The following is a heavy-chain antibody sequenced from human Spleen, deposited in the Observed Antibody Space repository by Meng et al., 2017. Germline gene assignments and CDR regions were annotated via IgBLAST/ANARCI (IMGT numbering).Heavy chain of an antibody. J-gene: IGHJ4*02. CDR2: IIPIFGTE. CDR3: ARDGFAVAGGFDY. V-gene: IGHV1-69*01. D-gene: IGHD6-19*01. CDR1: GGNFSSYA. Sequence: QVQLVRSGAEVKKPGSSVKVSCKAYGGNFSSYAISWVRQAPGQGLEWMGGIIPIFGTENYAQKFQGRVTITADESTSTAYMELSSLRSEDTAVYYCARDGFAVAGGFDYWGQGTLVTVSS.